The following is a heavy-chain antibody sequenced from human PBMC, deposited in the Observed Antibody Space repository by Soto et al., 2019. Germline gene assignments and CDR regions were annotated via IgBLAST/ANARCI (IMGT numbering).Heavy chain of an antibody. V-gene: IGHV1-18*04. CDR3: ARGPRYCSSTSCFSGVTWFDP. CDR1: GYTFTSYG. CDR2: ISSYNGNT. Sequence: ASVKVSCKASGYTFTSYGISWVRQAPGQGLEWMGWISSYNGNTNYAQKVQGRVTMTTDTSASTTYMELRSLRSDDTAVYYCARGPRYCSSTSCFSGVTWFDPWGQGTLVTVSS. J-gene: IGHJ5*02. D-gene: IGHD2-2*01.